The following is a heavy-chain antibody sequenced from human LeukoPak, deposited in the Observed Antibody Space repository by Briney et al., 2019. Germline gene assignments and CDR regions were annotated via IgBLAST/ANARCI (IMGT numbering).Heavy chain of an antibody. V-gene: IGHV1-2*02. D-gene: IGHD4-11*01. CDR3: AASRPDYTDFDY. J-gene: IGHJ4*02. CDR2: INPNSGGT. Sequence: ASVKVSCKASGYTFTAYYMHWVRQAPGHGLEWMGWINPNSGGTNYAQKFQGRVTMTRDTSISTAYMELSRLRSDDTAVYYCAASRPDYTDFDYWGQGTLVTVSS. CDR1: GYTFTAYY.